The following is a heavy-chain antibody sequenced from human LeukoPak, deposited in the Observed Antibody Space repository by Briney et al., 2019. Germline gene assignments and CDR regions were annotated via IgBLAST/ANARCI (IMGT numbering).Heavy chain of an antibody. V-gene: IGHV3-64*01. D-gene: IGHD4-23*01. J-gene: IGHJ6*03. CDR1: GFTFSSYA. CDR3: ARAFNGQMTTVVRYYYYYMDV. Sequence: GGSLRLSCAASGFTFSSYAMHWVRQAPGKGLEYVSAISSNGGSTYYANSVKGRFTISRDNSKNTLYLQMGSLRAEDMAVYYCARAFNGQMTTVVRYYYYYMDVWGKGTTVTVSS. CDR2: ISSNGGST.